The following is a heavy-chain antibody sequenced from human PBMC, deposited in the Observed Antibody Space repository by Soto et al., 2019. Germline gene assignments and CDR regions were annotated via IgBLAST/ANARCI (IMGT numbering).Heavy chain of an antibody. Sequence: EVQLVESGGGLVQPGGSLRLSCAASGCTFSSYSMNWVRQAPGKGLEWVSSISSSSNYIYYADSVKGRFTISRDNAKNSLYLQMNSLRAEDTAVYYCARDLRDGYNDEDYWGQGTLVTVSS. CDR3: ARDLRDGYNDEDY. J-gene: IGHJ4*02. CDR1: GCTFSSYS. V-gene: IGHV3-21*01. CDR2: ISSSSNYI. D-gene: IGHD5-12*01.